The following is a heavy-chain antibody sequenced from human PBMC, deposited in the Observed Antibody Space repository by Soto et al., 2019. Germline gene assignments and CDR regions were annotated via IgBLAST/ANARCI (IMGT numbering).Heavy chain of an antibody. CDR2: ISYDGSNK. CDR3: AKDLDPTWNSYAFDI. D-gene: IGHD1-7*01. J-gene: IGHJ3*02. CDR1: GFTFSSYG. Sequence: GGSLRLSCAASGFTFSSYGMHWVRQAPGKGLEWVAVISYDGSNKYYADSVKGRFTISRDNSKNTLYLQMNSLRAEDTAVYYCAKDLDPTWNSYAFDIWGQGTTVTVSS. V-gene: IGHV3-30*18.